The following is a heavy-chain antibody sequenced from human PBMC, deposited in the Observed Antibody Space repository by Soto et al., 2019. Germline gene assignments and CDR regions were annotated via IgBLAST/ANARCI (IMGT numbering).Heavy chain of an antibody. J-gene: IGHJ4*02. CDR2: IYNSGST. CDR1: GGSISSYY. V-gene: IGHV4-59*01. CDR3: AYGDSRGPFDS. D-gene: IGHD4-17*01. Sequence: NPSETLSLTCTVSGGSISSYYWSWIRQPPGKGLEWIGYIYNSGSTNYNPYLKSRVTISVDTSKNKFSLKLSSVTAADTAVYYCAYGDSRGPFDSWGQGTLVTLSS.